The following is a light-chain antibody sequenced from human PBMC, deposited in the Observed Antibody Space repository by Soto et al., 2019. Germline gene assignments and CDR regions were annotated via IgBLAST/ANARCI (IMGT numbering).Light chain of an antibody. Sequence: QSALTQPASVSGSPGQSITISCTGTSSDVGGYNYVSWYQQHPGKAPKLMIYEVTYRPSGVFYRFSGSKSGNTASLTISGLQAEDEADYYCSSYTSSSTLVFGGGTKVTVL. V-gene: IGLV2-14*01. J-gene: IGLJ2*01. CDR2: EVT. CDR3: SSYTSSSTLV. CDR1: SSDVGGYNY.